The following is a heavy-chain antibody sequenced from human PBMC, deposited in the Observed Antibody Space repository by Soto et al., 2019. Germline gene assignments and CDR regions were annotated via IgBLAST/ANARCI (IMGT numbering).Heavy chain of an antibody. D-gene: IGHD6-25*01. CDR2: IYYSEST. J-gene: IGHJ4*02. Sequence: PSETLSLTCTVSGGSISSGDYYWSWIRQPPGKGLEWIGYIYYSESTYYNPSLKSRVTISVDTSKNQFSLKLSSVTAADTAVYYCARGSNLPAAYFDYWGQGTLVTVSS. CDR1: GGSISSGDYY. CDR3: ARGSNLPAAYFDY. V-gene: IGHV4-30-4*01.